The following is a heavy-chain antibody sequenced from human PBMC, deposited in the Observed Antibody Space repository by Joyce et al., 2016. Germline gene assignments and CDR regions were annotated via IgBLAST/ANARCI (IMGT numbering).Heavy chain of an antibody. J-gene: IGHJ6*02. CDR2: ISGDSSFI. D-gene: IGHD3-16*01. V-gene: IGHV3-21*02. CDR1: GFTFSASS. CDR3: ARGGKDYEYSMDV. Sequence: EVQLVESGGSLVKPGGSLRISCAASGFTFSASSMSWFRQAPGKGLEWVSAISGDSSFIFYADSVRYRFTVSRDNAKNSLYLQMYSLRVEDTAVFYCARGGKDYEYSMDVWGQGTTVTVSS.